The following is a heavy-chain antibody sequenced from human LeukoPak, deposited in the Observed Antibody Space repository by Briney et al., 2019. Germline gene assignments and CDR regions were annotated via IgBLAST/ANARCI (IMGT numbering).Heavy chain of an antibody. D-gene: IGHD2-2*01. J-gene: IGHJ6*03. CDR1: GYTFTSYD. V-gene: IGHV1-8*03. CDR3: ARGRDEVVPAAMGYYYYMDV. Sequence: GASVKVSCKASGYTFTSYDINWVRQATGQGLEWMGWMNPNSGNTGYAQKFQGRVTITRNTSISTASMELSSLRSEDTAVYYCARGRDEVVPAAMGYYYYMDVWGKGTTVTVSS. CDR2: MNPNSGNT.